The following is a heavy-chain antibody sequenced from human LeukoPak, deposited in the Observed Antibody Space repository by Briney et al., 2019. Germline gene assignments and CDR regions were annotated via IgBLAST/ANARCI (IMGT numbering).Heavy chain of an antibody. CDR1: GGSISSGDYY. D-gene: IGHD6-19*01. CDR3: AREQAVAGIAEAFDI. J-gene: IGHJ3*02. CDR2: IYYSGST. Sequence: PSETLSLTCTVSGGSISSGDYYWSWIRQPPGKGLEWIGYIYYSGSTYYNPSLKSRVTISVDTSENQFSLKLSSVTAADTAVYYCAREQAVAGIAEAFDIWGQGAMVTVSS. V-gene: IGHV4-30-4*01.